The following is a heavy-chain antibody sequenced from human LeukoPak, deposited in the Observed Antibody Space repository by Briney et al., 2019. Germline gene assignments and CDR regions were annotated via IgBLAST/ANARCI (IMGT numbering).Heavy chain of an antibody. V-gene: IGHV3-48*03. CDR1: GFTFSSYE. D-gene: IGHD3-10*01. CDR3: ARTPPFGATLLIWSYFDY. CDR2: ISSSGSTI. Sequence: GGSLRLSCAASGFTFSSYEMDWVRQAPGKGLEWVSYISSSGSTIYYADSVKGRFTISRDNAKNSLYLQMNSLRAEDTAVYYCARTPPFGATLLIWSYFDYWGQGTLVTVSS. J-gene: IGHJ4*02.